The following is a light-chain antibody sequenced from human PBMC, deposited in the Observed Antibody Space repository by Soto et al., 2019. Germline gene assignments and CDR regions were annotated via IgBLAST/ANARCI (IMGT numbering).Light chain of an antibody. J-gene: IGKJ4*01. CDR1: QSISSW. V-gene: IGKV1-12*01. Sequence: DIQMTQSPSSVSVSVGDRVTITCRASQSISSWIAWYQQKPGKAPKLLIYAASSVQTGVPSRFSGSGSGTDFTLTISRLQPEDFATYYCHHATSFPLTFGGGTKVEIK. CDR3: HHATSFPLT. CDR2: AAS.